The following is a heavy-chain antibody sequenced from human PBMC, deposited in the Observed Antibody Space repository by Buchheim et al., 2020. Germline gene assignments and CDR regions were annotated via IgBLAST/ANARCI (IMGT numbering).Heavy chain of an antibody. V-gene: IGHV3-30*18. CDR1: GFTFSSYG. D-gene: IGHD1-1*01. J-gene: IGHJ6*02. CDR3: AKDGGENWNQPYYYYGMDV. CDR2: ISYDGSNK. Sequence: QVQLVESGGGVVQPGRSLRLSCAASGFTFSSYGMHWVRQAPGKGLEWVAVISYDGSNKYYADSVKGRFTISRDNSKNTLYLQMNSLRAEDTAVYYCAKDGGENWNQPYYYYGMDVWGQGTT.